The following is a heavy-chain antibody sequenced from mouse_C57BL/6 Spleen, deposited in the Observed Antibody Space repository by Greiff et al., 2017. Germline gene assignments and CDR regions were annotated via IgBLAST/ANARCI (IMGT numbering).Heavy chain of an antibody. Sequence: DVQLVESGGGLVKPGGSLKLSCAASGFTFSDYGMHWVRPAPEKGLAWVAYISSGSSTVYSAVTVKGRFTISRDNAKNTLFLQMTSLRSEDTAMYYCARGNYVNAMDYWGQGTSVTVSS. V-gene: IGHV5-17*01. CDR1: GFTFSDYG. J-gene: IGHJ4*01. D-gene: IGHD2-1*01. CDR2: ISSGSSTV. CDR3: ARGNYVNAMDY.